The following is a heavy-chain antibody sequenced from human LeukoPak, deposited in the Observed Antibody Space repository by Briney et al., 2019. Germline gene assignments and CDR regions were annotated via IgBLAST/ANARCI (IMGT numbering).Heavy chain of an antibody. CDR1: GFTFSSYE. CDR2: ISISGSII. D-gene: IGHD1-14*01. CDR3: ASPTDLSDY. V-gene: IGHV3-48*03. Sequence: GGSLRLSCTASGFTFSSYEMNWVRQAPGKGLEWVSYISISGSIIYYADSVKGRFTISRDNAKNSLYLQMNSLGAEDTAVYYCASPTDLSDYWGQGTLVTVSS. J-gene: IGHJ4*02.